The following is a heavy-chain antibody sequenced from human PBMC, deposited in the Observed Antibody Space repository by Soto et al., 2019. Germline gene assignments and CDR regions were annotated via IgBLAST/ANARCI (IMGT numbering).Heavy chain of an antibody. V-gene: IGHV4-59*01. J-gene: IGHJ6*02. Sequence: PSETLSLTCTVSGGSISSYYWSWIRQPPGKGLEWIGYIYYSGSTNYNPSPKSRVTISVDTSKNQFSLKLSSVTAADTAVYYCARDGYTVTPNYYYGMDVWGQGTTVTVSS. CDR1: GGSISSYY. CDR3: ARDGYTVTPNYYYGMDV. D-gene: IGHD4-4*01. CDR2: IYYSGST.